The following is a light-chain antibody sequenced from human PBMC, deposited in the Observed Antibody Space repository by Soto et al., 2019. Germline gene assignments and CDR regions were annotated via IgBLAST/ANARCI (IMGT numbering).Light chain of an antibody. CDR1: QSLSNSE. V-gene: IGKV3-11*01. Sequence: ETMLTQSPGTLSLSPGERATLSCRVSQSLSNSELAWYQQKPGQAPRLLIYAASNRATGIPARFSGSGSGTDFTLTISSLEPEDFAVYYCQVCSNWPFTSGPGTKVDI. CDR3: QVCSNWPFT. CDR2: AAS. J-gene: IGKJ3*01.